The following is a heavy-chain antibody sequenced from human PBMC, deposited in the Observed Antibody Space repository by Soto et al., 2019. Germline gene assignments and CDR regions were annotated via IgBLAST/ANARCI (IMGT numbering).Heavy chain of an antibody. CDR1: GFTFSSYA. V-gene: IGHV3-30-3*01. Sequence: QVQLVESGGGVVQPGRSLRLSCAASGFTFSSYAMHWVRQAPGKGLEWVAVISYDGSNKYYADSVKGRFTISRDNSKNTVYLQMNSLRAEDTAVYYCARRHPLWSGYSLDYWGQGTMVTVSS. CDR2: ISYDGSNK. D-gene: IGHD3-3*01. J-gene: IGHJ4*02. CDR3: ARRHPLWSGYSLDY.